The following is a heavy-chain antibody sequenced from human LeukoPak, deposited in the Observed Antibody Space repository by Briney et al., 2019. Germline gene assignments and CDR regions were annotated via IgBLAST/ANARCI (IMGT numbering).Heavy chain of an antibody. J-gene: IGHJ4*02. CDR3: ARLPAYCSTTSCSFDS. D-gene: IGHD2-2*01. CDR2: IYYSGST. V-gene: IGHV4-39*01. CDR1: GGSISSSSYY. Sequence: PSETLSLTCTVPGGSISSSSYYWGWIRQPPGKGLEWIGNIYYSGSTYYNPSLKSRVTISVDTSKNQFSLKLTSVTAADTAVYYCARLPAYCSTTSCSFDSWGQGTLVAVSS.